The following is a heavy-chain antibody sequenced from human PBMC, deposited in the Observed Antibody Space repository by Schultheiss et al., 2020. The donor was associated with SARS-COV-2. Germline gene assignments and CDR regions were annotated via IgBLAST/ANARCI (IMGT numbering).Heavy chain of an antibody. J-gene: IGHJ6*02. CDR2: ISAYNGYT. D-gene: IGHD2-2*02. Sequence: ASVKVSCKASGYSFSSYGISWVRQAPGQGLEWMGWISAYNGYTSFAQNLQGRVTMTTDTSTSTAYMELRSLRSDDSAVYYCARALGPCSSSNCYIARGYYYGMDVWGQGTTVTVSS. V-gene: IGHV1-18*01. CDR3: ARALGPCSSSNCYIARGYYYGMDV. CDR1: GYSFSSYG.